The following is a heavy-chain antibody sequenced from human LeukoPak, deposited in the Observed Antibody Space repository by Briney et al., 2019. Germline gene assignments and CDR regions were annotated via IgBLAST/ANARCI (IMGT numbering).Heavy chain of an antibody. Sequence: GGSLRLSCAASGFTFSSYWMAWVRQAPGKGLQWVANMKKDGSETKYGDFVKGRFTISRDNAKNSLYLQMNSLRVEDTAVYYCGRHRSGSGTYFIDYWGQGTLVSVSS. D-gene: IGHD3-10*01. CDR1: GFTFSSYW. CDR2: MKKDGSET. CDR3: GRHRSGSGTYFIDY. V-gene: IGHV3-7*01. J-gene: IGHJ4*02.